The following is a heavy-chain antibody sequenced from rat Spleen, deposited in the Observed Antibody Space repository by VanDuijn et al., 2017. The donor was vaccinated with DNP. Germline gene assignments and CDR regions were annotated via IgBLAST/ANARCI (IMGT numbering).Heavy chain of an antibody. CDR3: ARDGPSYYPYAMDA. CDR1: GFTFNNYW. D-gene: IGHD1-12*01. CDR2: ITSSGGST. V-gene: IGHV5-31*01. J-gene: IGHJ4*01. Sequence: EVQLVESGGDLVQPGRSLKLSCVASGFTFNNYWMTWIRQVPGKGLEWVASITSSGGSTYYPDSVKGRFTISRDNAKNTLYLQMNSLRSEDTATYYCARDGPSYYPYAMDAWGQGTSVTVSS.